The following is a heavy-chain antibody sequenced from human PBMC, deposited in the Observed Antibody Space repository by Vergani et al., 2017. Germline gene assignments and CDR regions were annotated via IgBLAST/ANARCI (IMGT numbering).Heavy chain of an antibody. V-gene: IGHV3-23*01. CDR2: ISGSGGST. CDR1: GFTFNHYA. D-gene: IGHD5-12*01. Sequence: EVQLLESGGDLVQPGGSLRLSCAASGFTFNHYAMNWVRQAPGKGLEWVSGISGSGGSTYYAGSVKGRFTISRDSSKNTLYLQMNSVSAGDTAVYYCAKANPRNSGYDYLDYYHAMDVWGQGTTVTVSS. CDR3: AKANPRNSGYDYLDYYHAMDV. J-gene: IGHJ6*02.